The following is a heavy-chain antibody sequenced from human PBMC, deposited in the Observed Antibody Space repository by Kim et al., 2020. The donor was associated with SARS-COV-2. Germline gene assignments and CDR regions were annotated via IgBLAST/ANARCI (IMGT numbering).Heavy chain of an antibody. V-gene: IGHV4-39*01. CDR3: RTWIQLWYGGMDV. CDR1: GGSISSSSYY. J-gene: IGHJ6*02. D-gene: IGHD5-18*01. Sequence: SETLSLTCTVSGGSISSSSYYWGWIRQPPGKGLEWIGSIYYSGSTYYNPSLKSRVTISVDTSKNQFSLKLSSVTAADTAVYYCRTWIQLWYGGMDVWGQGTTVTVSS. CDR2: IYYSGST.